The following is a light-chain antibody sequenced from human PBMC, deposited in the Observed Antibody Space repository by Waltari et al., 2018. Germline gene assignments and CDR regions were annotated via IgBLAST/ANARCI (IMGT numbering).Light chain of an antibody. Sequence: SYVLTQPPSVSVAPGKTARITCGGNHIGRKSVHWDQQKPGQAPVLVVYDDSDRPSGIPGRFSGSNSGNTATLTISRVEAGDEADYYCQVWDSSSDPYVVFGGGTKLTVL. CDR1: HIGRKS. CDR2: DDS. CDR3: QVWDSSSDPYVV. V-gene: IGLV3-21*03. J-gene: IGLJ2*01.